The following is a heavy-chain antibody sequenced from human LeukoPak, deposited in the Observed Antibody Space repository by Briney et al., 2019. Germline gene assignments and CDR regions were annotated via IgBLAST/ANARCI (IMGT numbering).Heavy chain of an antibody. CDR3: AGIAARGDH. CDR2: IYYAGST. J-gene: IGHJ4*02. V-gene: IGHV4-39*02. Sequence: SETLSLTCTVSGGSIDRSTYYWGWIRQPPGKGLEWIGSIYYAGSTYYSPSLKSRVTLSVDTSKNHFSLRLNSVTAADTAVYYCAGIAARGDHWGPGTLVTVFS. CDR1: GGSIDRSTYY. D-gene: IGHD1-14*01.